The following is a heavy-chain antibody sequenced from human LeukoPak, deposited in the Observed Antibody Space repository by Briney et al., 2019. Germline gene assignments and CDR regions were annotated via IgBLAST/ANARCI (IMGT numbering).Heavy chain of an antibody. J-gene: IGHJ6*02. D-gene: IGHD4-17*01. CDR2: IIPILGIA. Sequence: SVKVSCKASGGTFSSYAISWVRQAPGQGLEWMGRIIPILGIANYAQKFQGRVTITADKSTSTAYMELSSLRSEDTAVYYCARGYGDYGDYGMDVWGQGTTVTVSS. CDR3: ARGYGDYGDYGMDV. V-gene: IGHV1-69*04. CDR1: GGTFSSYA.